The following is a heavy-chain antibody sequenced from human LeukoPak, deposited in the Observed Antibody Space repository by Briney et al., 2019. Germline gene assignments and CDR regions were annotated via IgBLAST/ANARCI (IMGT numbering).Heavy chain of an antibody. V-gene: IGHV5-51*01. CDR2: IFPGDSET. CDR3: ARGSHDRGYFGYFDT. Sequence: GESLKISCKSSGYIFNTYWIGWVRQMSGKGLEWMGIIFPGDSETRYSPSFQGQVTISADKSISTAYPQWSSLKASDTAMYYCARGSHDRGYFGYFDTWGQGTLVTVSS. J-gene: IGHJ5*02. CDR1: GYIFNTYW. D-gene: IGHD6-25*01.